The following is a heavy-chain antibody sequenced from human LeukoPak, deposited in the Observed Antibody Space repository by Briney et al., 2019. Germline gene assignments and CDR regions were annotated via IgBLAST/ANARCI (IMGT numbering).Heavy chain of an antibody. CDR2: IYNSGHT. J-gene: IGHJ4*02. CDR1: GDSLSTYY. V-gene: IGHV4-59*08. Sequence: SETLSLTCAVSGDSLSTYYWNWIRQTPGTGKEWIGYIYNSGHTDTNPSLTIRVTISVDTSKNQFSLSLRSVTAAATAVSVCSSYKENKVATRGFDYWGQGTLVTVSS. D-gene: IGHD5-12*01. CDR3: SSYKENKVATRGFDY.